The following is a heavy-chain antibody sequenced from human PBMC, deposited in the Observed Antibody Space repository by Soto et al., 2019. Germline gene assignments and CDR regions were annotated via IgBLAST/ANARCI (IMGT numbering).Heavy chain of an antibody. V-gene: IGHV3-9*01. Sequence: GGSLRLSCAASGFTFDDYAMHWVRQAPGKGLEWVSGISWNSGSIGYADSVKGRFTISRDNAKNSLYLQMNSLRAEDTALYYCAKDTTPGIAAAGPGNYWGQGTLVTVSS. CDR1: GFTFDDYA. J-gene: IGHJ4*02. CDR3: AKDTTPGIAAAGPGNY. D-gene: IGHD6-13*01. CDR2: ISWNSGSI.